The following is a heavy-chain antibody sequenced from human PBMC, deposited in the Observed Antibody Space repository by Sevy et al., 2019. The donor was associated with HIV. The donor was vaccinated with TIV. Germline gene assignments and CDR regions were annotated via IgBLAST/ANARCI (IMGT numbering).Heavy chain of an antibody. Sequence: ASVKVSCKASGYTFTSYGISWVRQAPGQGLEWMGWISAYNGNTNYAQKLQGRVTMTTDTSTSTAYMELRSLRSDDTAMYYCAVIAAAGPYYYYYGMDVWGQGTTVTVSS. CDR3: AVIAAAGPYYYYYGMDV. CDR1: GYTFTSYG. D-gene: IGHD6-13*01. V-gene: IGHV1-18*01. J-gene: IGHJ6*02. CDR2: ISAYNGNT.